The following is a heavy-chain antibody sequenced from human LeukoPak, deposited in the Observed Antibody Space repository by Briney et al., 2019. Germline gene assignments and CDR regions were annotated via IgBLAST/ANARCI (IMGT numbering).Heavy chain of an antibody. D-gene: IGHD3-16*02. V-gene: IGHV3-7*01. CDR2: IKQDGSEK. J-gene: IGHJ6*03. CDR3: ARVIEGTSAGAPGYHFYYYYMDV. CDR1: GFTFSSYW. Sequence: PGGSLRLSCAASGFTFSSYWMSWVRQAPGKGLEWVANIKQDGSEKYHVDSVKGRFTISRDNAKNSLYLQMNSLRAEDTAVYYCARVIEGTSAGAPGYHFYYYYMDVWGKGTTVTVSS.